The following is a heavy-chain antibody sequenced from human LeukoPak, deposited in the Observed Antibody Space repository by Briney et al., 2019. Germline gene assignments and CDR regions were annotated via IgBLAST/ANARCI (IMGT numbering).Heavy chain of an antibody. D-gene: IGHD4-17*01. CDR3: ARDRMGDYGDYDSQSRTDY. CDR1: GFTFSSYS. J-gene: IGHJ4*02. Sequence: GGSLRLSCAASGFTFSSYSMNWVRQAPGKGLEWVSYISSSSSTIYYADSVKGRFTISRDNAKNSLYLQMNSLRAEDTAVYYCARDRMGDYGDYDSQSRTDYWGQGTLVTVSS. V-gene: IGHV3-48*04. CDR2: ISSSSSTI.